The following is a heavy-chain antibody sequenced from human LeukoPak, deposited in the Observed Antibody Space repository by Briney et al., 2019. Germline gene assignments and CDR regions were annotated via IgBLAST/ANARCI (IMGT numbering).Heavy chain of an antibody. D-gene: IGHD3-22*01. V-gene: IGHV4-34*01. CDR2: MNPSGST. CDR1: GGSFSGYY. J-gene: IGHJ6*03. Sequence: TPSETLSLTCAVYGGSFSGYYWTWIRQTPEKGLEWIGEMNPSGSTNYNPSLKSRVTISVDTSKNQFSLELSSVTAADTAVYYCARGRQDVTMIVVVMTAVSYYLDVWGKGPTVTVS. CDR3: ARGRQDVTMIVVVMTAVSYYLDV.